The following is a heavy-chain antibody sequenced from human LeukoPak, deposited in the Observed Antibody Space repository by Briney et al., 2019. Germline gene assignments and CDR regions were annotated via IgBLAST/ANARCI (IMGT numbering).Heavy chain of an antibody. CDR1: GFPFSSHW. CDR2: INQDGSEE. J-gene: IGHJ4*02. CDR3: TSGGGWVFFN. V-gene: IGHV3-7*01. D-gene: IGHD6-19*01. Sequence: GGSLRLSCAASGFPFSSHWVSWFRQSPGKGLEWVAHINQDGSEEYYVDSVKGRFTISRDNARNSQFLQMNSLRTEDTAVYYCTSGGGWVFFNWGQGILVTVSS.